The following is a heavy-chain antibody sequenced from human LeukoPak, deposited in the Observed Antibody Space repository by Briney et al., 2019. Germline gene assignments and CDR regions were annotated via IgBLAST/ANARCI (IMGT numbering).Heavy chain of an antibody. CDR1: GFTVSSNY. CDR2: IYSGGRT. D-gene: IGHD3-10*01. V-gene: IGHV3-53*01. Sequence: PGGSLRLSCAASGFTVSSNYMNWVGQAPGKGLEGVSVIYSGGRTYYAHSVNGSFTISRDNSKNTLYLQMSSLRAEDTAVYYCASFPPYMVRTDPIHIWGRGRMVSVSS. CDR3: ASFPPYMVRTDPIHI. J-gene: IGHJ3*02.